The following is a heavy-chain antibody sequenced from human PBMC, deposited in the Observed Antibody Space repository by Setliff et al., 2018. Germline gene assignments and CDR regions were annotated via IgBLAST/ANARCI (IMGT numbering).Heavy chain of an antibody. D-gene: IGHD3-3*01. CDR3: ARRWSGIDY. J-gene: IGHJ4*02. V-gene: IGHV4-59*01. CDR1: CASISSYY. Sequence: LSLTCTVSCASISSYYWSWIRQPPGKGLEWIGYISNSVGASYHPSLRNRVTISMDTSNNQFSLKLRSVSAADTAFYYCARRWSGIDYWGQGTLVTVSS. CDR2: ISNSVGA.